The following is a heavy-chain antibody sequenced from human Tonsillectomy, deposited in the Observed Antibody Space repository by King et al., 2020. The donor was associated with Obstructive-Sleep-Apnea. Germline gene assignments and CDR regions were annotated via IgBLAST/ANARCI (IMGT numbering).Heavy chain of an antibody. CDR1: GGSISSGGYS. Sequence: QLQESGSGLVKPSQTLSLTCAVSGGSISSGGYSWSWIRQPPGKGLEWIGYIYHSGSTYYNPSLKSRVTISVDRSKNQFSLKLSSVTAADTAVYYCARRKGYCSGGGCSDAFDIWGQGTMVTVSS. J-gene: IGHJ3*02. CDR3: ARRKGYCSGGGCSDAFDI. D-gene: IGHD2-15*01. CDR2: IYHSGST. V-gene: IGHV4-30-2*01.